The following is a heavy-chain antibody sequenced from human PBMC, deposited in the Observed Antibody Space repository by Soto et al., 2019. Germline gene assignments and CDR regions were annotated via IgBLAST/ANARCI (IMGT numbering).Heavy chain of an antibody. Sequence: PGGSLRLSCAASGFTFSSYGMHWVRQAPGKGLEWVAVISYDGSNKYYADSVKGRFTISRDNSKNTLYLQMNSLRAEDTAVYYCAKDLYYSSSWSDYYYGMDVWGQGTTVTVSS. CDR1: GFTFSSYG. V-gene: IGHV3-30*18. CDR2: ISYDGSNK. D-gene: IGHD6-13*01. J-gene: IGHJ6*02. CDR3: AKDLYYSSSWSDYYYGMDV.